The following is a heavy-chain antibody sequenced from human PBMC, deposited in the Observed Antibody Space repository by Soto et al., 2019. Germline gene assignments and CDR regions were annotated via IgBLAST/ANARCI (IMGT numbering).Heavy chain of an antibody. D-gene: IGHD2-15*01. CDR1: GFTVSSNS. J-gene: IGHJ5*02. CDR3: ARELGGSWYNWFDP. CDR2: LHSDVST. V-gene: IGHV3-53*01. Sequence: EMQLVQSGGGLIQPGGSLRLSCAVSGFTVSSNSITWVRQAPGQGLEWVSVLHSDVSTYYVDSVKGRFVISRDNSKNTVYLQMNSLGAEDTAIYYCARELGGSWYNWFDPWGQGTLVTVSS.